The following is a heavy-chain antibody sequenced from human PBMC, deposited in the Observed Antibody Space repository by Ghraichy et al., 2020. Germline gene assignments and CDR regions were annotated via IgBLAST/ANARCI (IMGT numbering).Heavy chain of an antibody. Sequence: ASVKVSCKTSGYTFSNYNMHWVRQAPGQGLEWMGILYPSGGGTSYPQKFQGRVTVTRDRSTSTVYMELSSLRSEDTAVYYCARDHGSGSFSFDYWGQGSLVTVSS. CDR1: GYTFSNYN. D-gene: IGHD6-13*01. J-gene: IGHJ4*02. CDR3: ARDHGSGSFSFDY. V-gene: IGHV1-46*01. CDR2: LYPSGGGT.